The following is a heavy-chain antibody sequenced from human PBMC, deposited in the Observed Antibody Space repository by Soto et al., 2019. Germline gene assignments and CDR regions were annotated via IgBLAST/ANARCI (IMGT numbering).Heavy chain of an antibody. D-gene: IGHD3-10*01. J-gene: IGHJ6*02. V-gene: IGHV1-18*01. CDR1: GYTFTSYG. Sequence: QVQLVQSGPEVKKPGASVKVSCKASGYTFTSYGISWVRQAPGQGLEWMGWISGFNGDTEYAQNLQGRVTMTTDTSTRTAYMELRSLRADDTAVYYCARELYITMGRSVITYHYYGMDVWGQGSTVSVSS. CDR2: ISGFNGDT. CDR3: ARELYITMGRSVITYHYYGMDV.